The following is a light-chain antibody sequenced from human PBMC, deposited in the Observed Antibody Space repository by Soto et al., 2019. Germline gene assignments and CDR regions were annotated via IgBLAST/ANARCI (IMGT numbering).Light chain of an antibody. J-gene: IGKJ1*01. V-gene: IGKV3-15*01. CDR1: QSVGNS. CDR2: GAS. Sequence: EIVLTQSPATLSVSPGYRATLSCRASQSVGNSLAWYQQKPGQAPRLLIYGASTRATGIPARFSGSASGTEFTLSISSLQSEDFALYFCQQYNAWPRTFGQGTKVDIK. CDR3: QQYNAWPRT.